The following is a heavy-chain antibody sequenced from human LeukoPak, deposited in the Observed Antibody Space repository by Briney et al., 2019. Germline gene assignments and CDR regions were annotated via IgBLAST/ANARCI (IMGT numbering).Heavy chain of an antibody. D-gene: IGHD1-26*01. CDR1: GFTLSTFW. CDR3: ARLIVGATDY. CDR2: IKQDGGGK. Sequence: GGSLRLSCAASGFTLSTFWLSWVRQAPGKGLEWVATIKQDGGGKYYVDSVKGRSTISRDNAKNSLYLEMNTLGAEDTAVYYCARLIVGATDYWGQGTLVTVSP. J-gene: IGHJ4*02. V-gene: IGHV3-7*01.